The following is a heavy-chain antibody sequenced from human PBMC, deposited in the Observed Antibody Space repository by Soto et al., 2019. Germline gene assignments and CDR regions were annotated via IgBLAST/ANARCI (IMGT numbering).Heavy chain of an antibody. CDR3: ARHLRNFRYYNHDMNI. V-gene: IGHV5-51*01. J-gene: IGHJ6*02. CDR2: IYPGDSDT. CDR1: VYNFTGYL. Sequence: PXDSLKLTCPWSVYNFTGYLSAWVLQRPGKGLEWMGIIYPGDSDTRYSPSFQGHVTITVDKSTSTAFLQWNALKASDTAMYYCARHLRNFRYYNHDMNIWGQGTTVTFS.